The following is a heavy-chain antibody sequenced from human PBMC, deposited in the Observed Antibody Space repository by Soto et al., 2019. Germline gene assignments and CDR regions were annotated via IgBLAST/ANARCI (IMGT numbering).Heavy chain of an antibody. CDR3: ARIADSSSSSPLGNYYYYGMDV. CDR2: INHSGST. D-gene: IGHD6-6*01. CDR1: GGSFSGYY. Sequence: PSETLSLTCAVYGGSFSGYYWSWIRQPPGKGLEWIGEINHSGSTNYNPFLKSRVTISVDTSKDQFSLKLSSVTAADTAVYYCARIADSSSSSPLGNYYYYGMDVWGQGTTVTVSS. J-gene: IGHJ6*02. V-gene: IGHV4-34*01.